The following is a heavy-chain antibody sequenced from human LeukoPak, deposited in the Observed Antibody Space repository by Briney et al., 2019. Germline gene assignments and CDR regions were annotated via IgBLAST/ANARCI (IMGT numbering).Heavy chain of an antibody. D-gene: IGHD3-10*01. Sequence: ASVKVSCKASGYTFSGYYMHWVRQAPGQGLEWMGWIDPNNGGTDYAQKFQGRVTMTRDTSISAAYMELSRLRSEDTAVYYCARPLPGGGFGELNDWGQGTLVTVSS. V-gene: IGHV1-2*02. CDR1: GYTFSGYY. CDR2: IDPNNGGT. CDR3: ARPLPGGGFGELND. J-gene: IGHJ4*02.